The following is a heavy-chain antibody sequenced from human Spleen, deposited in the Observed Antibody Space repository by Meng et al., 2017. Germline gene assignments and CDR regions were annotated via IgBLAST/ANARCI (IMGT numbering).Heavy chain of an antibody. Sequence: GESLKISCKGSGYGFTSYWNGWVRQMPGKGLEWMGILYHGDSDTRYSPSFQGQVTISADKSISTSYLQWSSLKASGTAMYFCARRSDYSYGSSNYQKGLDYWGQGTLVTVSS. CDR3: ARRSDYSYGSSNYQKGLDY. CDR2: LYHGDSDT. J-gene: IGHJ4*02. CDR1: GYGFTSYW. V-gene: IGHV5-51*01. D-gene: IGHD3-22*01.